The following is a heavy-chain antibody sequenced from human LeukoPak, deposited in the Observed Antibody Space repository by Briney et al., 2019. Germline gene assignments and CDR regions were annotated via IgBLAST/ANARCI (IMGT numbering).Heavy chain of an antibody. D-gene: IGHD6-13*01. J-gene: IGHJ4*02. CDR3: AKDASYSSPGTYFDY. CDR1: GFTFSNYA. CDR2: ISDSGGNT. Sequence: GGSLRLSCAASGFTFSNYAMSWVRQAPGKGLEWVSAISDSGGNTYYADSVKGRFTISRDNSKNTLYLQMNSLRAEDTAVYYCAKDASYSSPGTYFDYWGQGTLVTVSS. V-gene: IGHV3-23*01.